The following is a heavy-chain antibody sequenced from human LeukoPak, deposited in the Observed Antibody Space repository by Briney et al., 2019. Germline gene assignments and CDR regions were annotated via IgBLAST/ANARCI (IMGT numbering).Heavy chain of an antibody. CDR2: STALGGT. V-gene: IGHV3-23*05. CDR3: AKGSTGGKVDWFDP. D-gene: IGHD2-15*01. Sequence: PGGSLRLSCAASGFPFSAYSMMWVRQAPGKGLQWVSSSTALGGTYYSASVRGRFTASRDDSENTLYLHISGLRTEDTAIYFCAKGSTGGKVDWFDPWGQGTLVTVSS. CDR1: GFPFSAYS. J-gene: IGHJ5*02.